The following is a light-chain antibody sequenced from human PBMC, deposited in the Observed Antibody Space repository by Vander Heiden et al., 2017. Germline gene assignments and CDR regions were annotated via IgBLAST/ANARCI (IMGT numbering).Light chain of an antibody. CDR1: QCLLHRNVYSF. Sequence: EIVMSKSPPATPVTPREPASISGRSSQCLLHRNVYSFLDWYQQKPGQSPKLLISLTSNRATGVPDKFSGSGSGTDFTLKISRVEAEDFGVYYCMQGVQRPYTFGQGTRLEIK. CDR3: MQGVQRPYT. V-gene: IGKV2-28*01. CDR2: LTS. J-gene: IGKJ2*01.